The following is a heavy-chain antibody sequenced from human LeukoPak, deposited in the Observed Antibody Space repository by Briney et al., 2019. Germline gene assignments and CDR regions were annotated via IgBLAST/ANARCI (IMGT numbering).Heavy chain of an antibody. CDR3: ARGRKYCYGSGSQNFDY. CDR1: GGSFSGYY. J-gene: IGHJ4*02. V-gene: IGHV4-34*01. D-gene: IGHD3-10*01. CDR2: INHSGST. Sequence: PSETLSLTCAVYGGSFSGYYWSWIRQPPGEGLEWIGEINHSGSTNYNPSLKSRVTISVDTSKNQFSLKLSSVTAADTAVYYCARGRKYCYGSGSQNFDYWGQGTLVTVSS.